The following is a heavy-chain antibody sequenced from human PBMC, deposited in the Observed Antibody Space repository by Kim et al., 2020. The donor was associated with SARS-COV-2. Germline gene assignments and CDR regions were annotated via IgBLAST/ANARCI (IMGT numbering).Heavy chain of an antibody. Sequence: SVKVSCKASGGTFSSYAISWVRQAPGQGLEWMGGIIPIFGTANYAQKFQGRVTITADESTSTAYMELSSLRSEDTAVYYCARDLYYGSGSYGPTFDYWGQGTLVTVSS. J-gene: IGHJ4*02. CDR1: GGTFSSYA. D-gene: IGHD3-10*01. CDR2: IIPIFGTA. CDR3: ARDLYYGSGSYGPTFDY. V-gene: IGHV1-69*13.